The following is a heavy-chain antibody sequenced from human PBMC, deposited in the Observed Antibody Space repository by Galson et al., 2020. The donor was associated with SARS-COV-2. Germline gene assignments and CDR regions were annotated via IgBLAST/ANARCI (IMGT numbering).Heavy chain of an antibody. CDR1: GGSISSSSYY. D-gene: IGHD3-10*01. CDR2: IYYSGST. CDR3: ARHPEAVLWFRELLFGKGGFDY. V-gene: IGHV4-39*01. J-gene: IGHJ4*02. Sequence: SETLSLTCTVSGGSISSSSYYWGWIRQPPGKGLEWIGSIYYSGSTYYNPSLKSRVTISVDTSKNQFSLKLSSVTAADTAVYYCARHPEAVLWFRELLFGKGGFDYWGQGTLVTVSS.